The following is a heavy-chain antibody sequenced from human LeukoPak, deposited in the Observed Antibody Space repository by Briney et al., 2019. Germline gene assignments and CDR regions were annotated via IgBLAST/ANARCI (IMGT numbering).Heavy chain of an antibody. Sequence: SETLSLTCTVSGGSISSYYWSWIRQPPGKGLEWIGYIYYSGSTNYNPSLKSRVTISVDTSKNQFSLKLSSVTAADTAVYYCARGRYCSGGSCYSRIGYYYYYMDVWGKGTTVTVSS. J-gene: IGHJ6*03. CDR2: IYYSGST. V-gene: IGHV4-59*01. CDR1: GGSISSYY. D-gene: IGHD2-15*01. CDR3: ARGRYCSGGSCYSRIGYYYYYMDV.